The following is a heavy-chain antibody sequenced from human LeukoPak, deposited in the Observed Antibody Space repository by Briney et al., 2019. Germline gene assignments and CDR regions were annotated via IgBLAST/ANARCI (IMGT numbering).Heavy chain of an antibody. Sequence: WASVKVSCKTSGYIFTGHYMHWVRQAPGQGPEWMGWMNPDSGSTNYAQNFQGRVTMTRDTSTTTAYMELSGLTSEDTAVYYCARGLLRELLGLDYWGQGTLVTVSS. CDR1: GYIFTGHY. D-gene: IGHD3-10*01. CDR2: MNPDSGST. CDR3: ARGLLRELLGLDY. V-gene: IGHV1-2*02. J-gene: IGHJ4*02.